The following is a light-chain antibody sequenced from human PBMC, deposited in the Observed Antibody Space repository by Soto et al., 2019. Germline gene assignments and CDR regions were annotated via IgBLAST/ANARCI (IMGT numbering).Light chain of an antibody. CDR1: SNDVGGYDF. Sequence: QSALTQPASVSGSPGQSITISCTGTSNDVGGYDFVSWFQQLPGKAPKILICEVSNRPSGVSSRFSGSKSGNTASLTISGLQAEDEADYYCSSYTDTTTVVVFGGGTKLTVL. J-gene: IGLJ3*02. CDR3: SSYTDTTTVVV. V-gene: IGLV2-14*01. CDR2: EVS.